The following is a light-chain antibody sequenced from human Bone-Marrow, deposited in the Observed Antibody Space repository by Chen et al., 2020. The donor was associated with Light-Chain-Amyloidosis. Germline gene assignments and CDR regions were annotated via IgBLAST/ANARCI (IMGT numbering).Light chain of an antibody. Sequence: QSALTHPASVSGSPGQSSTISCTGTSSDVGGYNYVSWYQHHPGTAPKLVIFDVSYRPSGISNRFSGSKSGNTASLTISGLQAEDEADYYCSSYTRSSTWLFGGGTRLTVL. J-gene: IGLJ3*02. CDR2: DVS. CDR1: SSDVGGYNY. CDR3: SSYTRSSTWL. V-gene: IGLV2-14*03.